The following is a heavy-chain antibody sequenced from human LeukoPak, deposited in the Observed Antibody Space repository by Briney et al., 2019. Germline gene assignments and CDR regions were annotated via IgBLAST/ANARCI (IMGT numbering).Heavy chain of an antibody. Sequence: ASVKVSCKASGYTFTGYYMHWVRQAPGQGLEWMGWISPNSGGTNYAQKFQGRVTMTRDTSISTAYMELSRLRSDDTAVYYCARDDTIFGVVMNWFDPWGQGTLVTVSS. V-gene: IGHV1-2*02. D-gene: IGHD3-3*01. CDR2: ISPNSGGT. CDR3: ARDDTIFGVVMNWFDP. J-gene: IGHJ5*02. CDR1: GYTFTGYY.